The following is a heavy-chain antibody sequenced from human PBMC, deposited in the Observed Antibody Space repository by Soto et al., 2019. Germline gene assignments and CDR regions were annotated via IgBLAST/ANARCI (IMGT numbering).Heavy chain of an antibody. Sequence: KGLEWIGYIYYSGSTNYNPSLKSRVTISVDTSKNQFSLKLSSVTAADTAVYYCGDGKEGVAMPSAFRGQRTPAPV. D-gene: IGHD2-2*01. CDR2: IYYSGST. CDR3: GDGKEGVAMPSAF. V-gene: IGHV4-59*01. J-gene: IGHJ4*02.